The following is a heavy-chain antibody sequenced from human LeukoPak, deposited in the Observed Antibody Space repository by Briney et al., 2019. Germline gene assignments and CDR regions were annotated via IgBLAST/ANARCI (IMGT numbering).Heavy chain of an antibody. J-gene: IGHJ4*02. CDR1: GGSISSISYY. D-gene: IGHD4-23*01. V-gene: IGHV4-39*01. CDR2: IYYSGST. CDR3: ASLDYGGNSAY. Sequence: PSETLSLTCTVSGGSISSISYYWGWIRQPPGKGLEWIGSIYYSGSTYYNPSLKSRVTISVDTSKNQFSLKLSSVTAADTAVYYCASLDYGGNSAYWGQGTLVTVSS.